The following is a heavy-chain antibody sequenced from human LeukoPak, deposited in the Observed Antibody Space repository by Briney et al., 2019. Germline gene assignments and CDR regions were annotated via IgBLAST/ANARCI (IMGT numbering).Heavy chain of an antibody. D-gene: IGHD6-13*01. CDR2: ISWSSDSI. CDR1: GLTFDDYA. V-gene: IGHV3-9*01. J-gene: IGHJ4*02. Sequence: GRSLRLSCAASGLTFDDYAMHWVRQAPGKGLEWVSGISWSSDSITYADSVKGRLTISRDNAKNSLYLQMNSLRAEDTALYYCAAAGTGFFDYWGQGTLVTVSS. CDR3: AAAGTGFFDY.